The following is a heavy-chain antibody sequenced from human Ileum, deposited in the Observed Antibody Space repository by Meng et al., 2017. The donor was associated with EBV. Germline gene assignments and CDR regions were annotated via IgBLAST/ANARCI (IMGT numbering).Heavy chain of an antibody. CDR3: ARERGGGDRGIQ. D-gene: IGHD2-21*02. J-gene: IGHJ4*02. CDR1: NGSVSSYGYY. V-gene: IGHV4-61*08. CDR2: MSYTGSN. Sequence: HVQLQESGPGLVKPSENLSLTCSVSNGSVSSYGYYWTWIRQPPGKGLEWIGYMSYTGSNNYKSTLKSRVTISVDKSKNQFSLKLSSVTAADTAVYYCARERGGGDRGIQWGQGTLVTVSS.